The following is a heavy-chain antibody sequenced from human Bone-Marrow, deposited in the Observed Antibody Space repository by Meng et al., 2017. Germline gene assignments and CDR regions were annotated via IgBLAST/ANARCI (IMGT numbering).Heavy chain of an antibody. V-gene: IGHV1-46*01. J-gene: IGHJ4*02. D-gene: IGHD4-11*01. CDR2: IDPSGGST. CDR1: GYTFTSYG. CDR3: TRATVSTRGFGYYFDF. Sequence: VQLVQSGAEVKKAGASVKVSCKASGYTFTSYGISWVRQAPGQGLEWMGIIDPSGGSTTYAQDFQGRVTMTRDPSTSTVYMELSSLRSEDTATYYCTRATVSTRGFGYYFDFWGQGTLVTVSS.